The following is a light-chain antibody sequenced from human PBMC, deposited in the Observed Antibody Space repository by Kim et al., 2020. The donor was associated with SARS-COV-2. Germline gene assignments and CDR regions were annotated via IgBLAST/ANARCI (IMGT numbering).Light chain of an antibody. J-gene: IGLJ3*02. Sequence: GQRVTIACSGSSSDVGSNTVSWYQQFPGATHKLLIYSKVQRPSGVPGRFSGSKSGTSASLATSGLQSEDEADYYCASWDDNLGGWVFGGGTQLTVL. CDR1: SSDVGSNT. V-gene: IGLV1-44*01. CDR3: ASWDDNLGGWV. CDR2: SKV.